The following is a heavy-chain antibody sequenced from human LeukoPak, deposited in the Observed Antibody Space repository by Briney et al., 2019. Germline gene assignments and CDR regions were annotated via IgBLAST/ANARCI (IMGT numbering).Heavy chain of an antibody. CDR2: ISSSSSYI. CDR3: ARVLSGSWDWFDP. V-gene: IGHV3-21*01. CDR1: GFTFSSYS. D-gene: IGHD3-22*01. Sequence: GGSLRLSCAASGFTFSSYSMNWVRQAPGKGLEWVSSISSSSSYIYYADSVKGRFTISRDNAKNSLYLQMNSLRAEDAAVYYCARVLSGSWDWFDPWGQGTLVTVSS. J-gene: IGHJ5*02.